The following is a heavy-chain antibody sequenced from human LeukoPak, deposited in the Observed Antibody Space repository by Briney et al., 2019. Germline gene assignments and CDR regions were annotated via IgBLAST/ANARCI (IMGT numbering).Heavy chain of an antibody. J-gene: IGHJ4*02. Sequence: GGSLRLSCAASGFTFSSYGMHWVRQAPGKGLEWVAFIRYVGSNKYYADSVKGRFTISRDNSKNTLYLQMNSLRAEDTAVYYCAKDGGYSSGWPLIDYWGQGTLVTVSS. CDR1: GFTFSSYG. V-gene: IGHV3-30*02. CDR2: IRYVGSNK. CDR3: AKDGGYSSGWPLIDY. D-gene: IGHD6-19*01.